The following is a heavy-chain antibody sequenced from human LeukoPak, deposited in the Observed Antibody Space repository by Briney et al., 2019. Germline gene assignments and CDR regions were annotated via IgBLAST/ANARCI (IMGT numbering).Heavy chain of an antibody. V-gene: IGHV4-34*01. J-gene: IGHJ4*02. Sequence: PSETLSLTCAVYDGSFSGYYWTWIRQPPGKGLEWIGEINHSGSTTYNPSLKSRVTISVDTSKNQFSLTLSSVTAADTAVYYCASSGWYRGYWGPGTLVTVSS. CDR2: INHSGST. CDR3: ASSGWYRGY. D-gene: IGHD6-19*01. CDR1: DGSFSGYY.